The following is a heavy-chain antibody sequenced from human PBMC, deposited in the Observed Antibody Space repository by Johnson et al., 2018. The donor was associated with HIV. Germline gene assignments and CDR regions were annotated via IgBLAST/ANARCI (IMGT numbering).Heavy chain of an antibody. Sequence: QVQLVESGGGVVQPGRSLRVSCGASGFTFSSYDMHWVRQAPGKGLEWVAVISYDGSNKYYADSVTGRFTISRDNSKNTLYLQMNSLRAEDTAVYYCAKGDTVVGAKYAFDFWGQGTMVTVSS. J-gene: IGHJ3*01. CDR3: AKGDTVVGAKYAFDF. CDR1: GFTFSSYD. CDR2: ISYDGSNK. D-gene: IGHD1-26*01. V-gene: IGHV3-30*18.